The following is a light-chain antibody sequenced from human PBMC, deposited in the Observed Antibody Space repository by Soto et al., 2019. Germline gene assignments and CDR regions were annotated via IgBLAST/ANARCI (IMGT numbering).Light chain of an antibody. CDR2: AAS. CDR1: QSIASY. J-gene: IGKJ5*01. V-gene: IGKV1-39*01. Sequence: DIQMTQSPSSLSASVGDRVTITGRPSQSIASYLNWYQQTRGKAPKIXIYAASSLQSGVPSRFSGSGSGTDFTLTISSLQPEDFETYDCQQSYRTTITFGQGTRLEIK. CDR3: QQSYRTTIT.